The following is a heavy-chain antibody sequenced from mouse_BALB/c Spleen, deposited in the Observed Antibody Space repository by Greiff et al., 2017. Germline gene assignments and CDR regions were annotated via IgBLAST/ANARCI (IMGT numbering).Heavy chain of an antibody. CDR3: GRDLGVFAY. CDR1: GFSLTSYG. V-gene: IGHV2-9*02. CDR2: IWAGGST. J-gene: IGHJ3*01. Sequence: QVQLKESGPGLVAPSQSLSITCTVSGFSLTSYGVHWVRQPPGKGLEWLGVIWAGGSTTYNSALMSRLSISKDNSKSQVFLKMNSLQTDDTAMYYCGRDLGVFAYWGQGTLVTVSA.